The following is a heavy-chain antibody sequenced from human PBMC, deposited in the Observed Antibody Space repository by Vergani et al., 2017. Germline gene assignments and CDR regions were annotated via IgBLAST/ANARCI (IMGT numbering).Heavy chain of an antibody. CDR3: ARSWKMGVSSGYYPFDY. Sequence: QVQLVQSGAEVKKPGSSVKVSCKASGGTFSSYAISWVRQAPGQGLEWMGRIIPILGIANYAQKFQGRVTITADKSTSTAYMELSSLRSEDTAVYYCARSWKMGVSSGYYPFDYWGQGTLVTVSS. V-gene: IGHV1-69*04. D-gene: IGHD3-22*01. J-gene: IGHJ4*02. CDR2: IIPILGIA. CDR1: GGTFSSYA.